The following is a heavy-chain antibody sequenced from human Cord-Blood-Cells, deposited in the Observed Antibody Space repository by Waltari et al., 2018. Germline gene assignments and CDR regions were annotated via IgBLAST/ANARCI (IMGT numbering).Heavy chain of an antibody. V-gene: IGHV3-30*02. J-gene: IGHJ3*02. CDR1: GFTFSSYG. Sequence: QVQLVESGGGVVQPGGSLRLSCAASGFTFSSYGMHWVRQAPGKGVEWVAFILYDGSNKYYADSVKGRFTIARDNSKNTLYLQMNSLRAEDTAVYYCAKDINWGDAFDIWGQVTMVTVSS. D-gene: IGHD7-27*01. CDR3: AKDINWGDAFDI. CDR2: ILYDGSNK.